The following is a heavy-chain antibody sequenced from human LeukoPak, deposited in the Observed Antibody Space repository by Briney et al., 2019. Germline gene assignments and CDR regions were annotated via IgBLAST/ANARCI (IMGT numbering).Heavy chain of an antibody. J-gene: IGHJ4*02. CDR2: INGRGTYI. Sequence: GGSLRLSCAASGFTFSDYFMSWVRQAPGKGLEWLSYINGRGTYIDYAESLKGRIAISRDNAQNSLYLQMNSLRVEDTAVYYCARSGREATEIDYWGRGTLVTVSS. D-gene: IGHD1-1*01. CDR1: GFTFSDYF. CDR3: ARSGREATEIDY. V-gene: IGHV3-11*06.